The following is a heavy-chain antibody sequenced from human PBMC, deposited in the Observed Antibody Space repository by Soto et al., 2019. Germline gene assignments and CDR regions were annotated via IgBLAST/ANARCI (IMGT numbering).Heavy chain of an antibody. CDR3: TRSYGYTFGGSLDN. Sequence: QVQLVQSGPEVKKPGSSVNVSCKASGDTFNSYVITWVRQAPGQGLEWLGGIITAFGTTSYAQNFQDRLTITADEAATTDPMELSSLTSDATAMYYCTRSYGYTFGGSLDNWGQGTLVTVSS. D-gene: IGHD5-18*01. CDR1: GDTFNSYV. V-gene: IGHV1-69*01. CDR2: IITAFGTT. J-gene: IGHJ4*02.